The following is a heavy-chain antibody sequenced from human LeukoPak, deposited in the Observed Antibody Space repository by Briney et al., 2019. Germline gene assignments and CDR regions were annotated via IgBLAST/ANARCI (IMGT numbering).Heavy chain of an antibody. D-gene: IGHD3-22*01. J-gene: IGHJ4*02. Sequence: GGSLRLSCAASGFTFCSYGMHWVRQAPGKGLEWVAVISYDGSNKYYADSVKGRFTISRDNSKNTLYLQMNSLRAEDTAVYYCAKGAHPLLGYYYDSSGYYYPDYWGQGTLVTVSS. CDR3: AKGAHPLLGYYYDSSGYYYPDY. V-gene: IGHV3-30*18. CDR2: ISYDGSNK. CDR1: GFTFCSYG.